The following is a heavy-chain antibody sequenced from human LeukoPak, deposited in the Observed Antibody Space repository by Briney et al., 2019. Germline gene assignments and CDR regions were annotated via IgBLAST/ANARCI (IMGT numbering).Heavy chain of an antibody. D-gene: IGHD3-22*01. J-gene: IGHJ4*02. CDR3: ATTPGEYYYDSSGYYYFRY. CDR2: IIPIFGTA. V-gene: IGHV1-69*13. CDR1: GGTFSSYA. Sequence: ASVKVSCKASGGTFSSYAISWVRQAPGRGLEWMGGIIPIFGTANYAQKFQGRVTITADESTSTAYMELSSLRSEDTAVYYCATTPGEYYYDSSGYYYFRYWGQGTLVTVSS.